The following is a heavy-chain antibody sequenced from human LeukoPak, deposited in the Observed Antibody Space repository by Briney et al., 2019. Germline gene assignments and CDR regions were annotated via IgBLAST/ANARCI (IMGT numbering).Heavy chain of an antibody. CDR3: ARDYYDILTGYGVPPHDY. V-gene: IGHV1-18*01. CDR1: GYTFTSYG. Sequence: GASVKVSCKASGYTFTSYGISWVRQAPGQGLEWMGWISAYNGNTNYAQKLQGRVTMTTDTSTSTAYMELRSLRSDDTAVYYCARDYYDILTGYGVPPHDYWGQGTLVTVSS. CDR2: ISAYNGNT. J-gene: IGHJ4*02. D-gene: IGHD3-9*01.